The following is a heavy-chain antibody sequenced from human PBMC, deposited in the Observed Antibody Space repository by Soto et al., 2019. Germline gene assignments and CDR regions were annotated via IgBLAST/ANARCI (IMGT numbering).Heavy chain of an antibody. Sequence: QVQLVESGGDLVKAGGCLRLSCAASGFSFTDSYMSWIRQAPGKGPESLSYISGSGSDINYADSVKGRFTISRDNARNSLYLQMNSLRDDDTAVYYCSRDPRRLDVWGKGTTVTVSP. CDR3: SRDPRRLDV. CDR2: ISGSGSDI. CDR1: GFSFTDSY. V-gene: IGHV3-11*01. J-gene: IGHJ6*04.